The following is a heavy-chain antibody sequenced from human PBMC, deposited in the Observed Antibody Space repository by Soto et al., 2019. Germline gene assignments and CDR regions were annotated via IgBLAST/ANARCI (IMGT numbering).Heavy chain of an antibody. CDR2: IYYSGST. V-gene: IGHV4-59*01. Sequence: SETLSLTCTVSGGSISSYYWSWIRQPPGKGLEWIGYIYYSGSTNYNPSLKSRVTISVDTSKNQFSLKLSSVTAADTAVYYCARGVDSGYPFDYWGQGTLVTVSS. CDR3: ARGVDSGYPFDY. D-gene: IGHD5-12*01. CDR1: GGSISSYY. J-gene: IGHJ4*02.